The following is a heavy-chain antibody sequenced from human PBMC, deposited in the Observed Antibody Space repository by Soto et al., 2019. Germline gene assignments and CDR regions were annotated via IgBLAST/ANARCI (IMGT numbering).Heavy chain of an antibody. J-gene: IGHJ3*02. CDR2: VDWDDDK. D-gene: IGHD1-1*01. CDR3: ERKYNNSVFEI. V-gene: IGHV2-70*12. CDR1: VSSLGTSVIC. Sequence: SGPTLFNPTHTLTLTFTFSVSSLGTSVICLSLIRHPPGKALEWLALVDWDDDKYYSTSLKTRLTISKDTSKNQVVLTMTNMAPVDTATYYCERKYNNSVFEIWGQGTMVTVSS.